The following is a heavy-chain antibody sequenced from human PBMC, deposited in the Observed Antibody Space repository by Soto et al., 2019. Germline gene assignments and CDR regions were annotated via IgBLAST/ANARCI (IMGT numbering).Heavy chain of an antibody. Sequence: EVQLVESGGGLVKPGGSLRLSCVGSGFIFSNAWMNWVRLAPGKGLEWVARIKSKPAGGTIDYAAPVKGRITISRDDSKNTVYLHMNSLKSDDTGVYYCSTGGYYLDYWGQGTLVTVSS. CDR1: GFIFSNAW. J-gene: IGHJ4*02. V-gene: IGHV3-15*07. CDR2: IKSKPAGGTI. CDR3: STGGYYLDY.